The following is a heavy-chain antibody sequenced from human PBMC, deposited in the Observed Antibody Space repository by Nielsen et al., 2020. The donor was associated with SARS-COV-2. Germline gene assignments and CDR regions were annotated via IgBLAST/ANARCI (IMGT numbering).Heavy chain of an antibody. D-gene: IGHD6-19*01. CDR1: GGIFSSSG. J-gene: IGHJ4*02. V-gene: IGHV1-69*13. CDR2: IIPMFGTA. Sequence: SVKVSCKASGGIFSSSGISWVRQAPGQGLEWMGGIIPMFGTANYAQKFQGRIRITADESTSTVYMELSSLTSEDTAVYYCARVQRPGGAWYLDLGYWGQGTLVTVYS. CDR3: ARVQRPGGAWYLDLGY.